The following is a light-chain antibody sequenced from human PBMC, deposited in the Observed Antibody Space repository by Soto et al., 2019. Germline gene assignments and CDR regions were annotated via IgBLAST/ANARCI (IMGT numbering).Light chain of an antibody. CDR1: SSDIGAYNQ. Sequence: QSALTQAASVSGSPGQSITISCTGTSSDIGAYNQVAWYQQHPGKAPKVLIFDVRNRPSGISNRFSGSRSGDTASLTISGLQSEDEADYYCSSHASRSTLIFGGGTKLTVL. J-gene: IGLJ2*01. V-gene: IGLV2-14*03. CDR3: SSHASRSTLI. CDR2: DVR.